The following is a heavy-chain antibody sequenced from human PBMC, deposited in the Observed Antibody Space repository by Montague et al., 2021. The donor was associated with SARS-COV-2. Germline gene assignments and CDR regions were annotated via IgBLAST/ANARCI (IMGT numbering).Heavy chain of an antibody. CDR1: GFTFSNFF. CDR2: ITSSGDYI. V-gene: IGHV3-21*01. CDR3: ARELGRTGAFDI. J-gene: IGHJ3*02. Sequence: SLRLSCAASGFTFSNFFINWVRQAPGKGLEWVSSITSSGDYIWYADSLKGRFTGSRDNAKNSAYLQMSSLRAEDTAVYYCARELGRTGAFDIWGQGTAVTVSS. D-gene: IGHD4-17*01.